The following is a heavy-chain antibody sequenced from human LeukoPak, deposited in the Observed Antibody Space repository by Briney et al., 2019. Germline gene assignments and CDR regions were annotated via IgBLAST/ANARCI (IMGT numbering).Heavy chain of an antibody. CDR3: ARDHSWVRAQDP. J-gene: IGHJ5*02. V-gene: IGHV1-2*02. CDR1: GYTFTGYY. D-gene: IGHD3-10*01. CDR2: VNPNSGGT. Sequence: GASVKVSCKASGYTFTGYYMHWVRQAPGQGLEWMGWVNPNSGGTNYAQKFQGRVTMTRDTSISTAYMELSRLRSDDTAVYYCARDHSWVRAQDPWGQGTLVTVSS.